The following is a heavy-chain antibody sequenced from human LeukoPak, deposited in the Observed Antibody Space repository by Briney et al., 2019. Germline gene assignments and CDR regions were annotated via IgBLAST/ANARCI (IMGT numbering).Heavy chain of an antibody. Sequence: PSETLSLTCTVSGGSISSFYWSWIRQPPGKGLEWIGYVYYSGSTNYNPSLKSRVTISVGTSKKQFFLKLSSVTAADTAVYYCARERAYCGADCYRYFDYWGQGTLVTVSS. CDR2: VYYSGST. CDR1: GGSISSFY. V-gene: IGHV4-59*01. J-gene: IGHJ4*02. D-gene: IGHD2-21*02. CDR3: ARERAYCGADCYRYFDY.